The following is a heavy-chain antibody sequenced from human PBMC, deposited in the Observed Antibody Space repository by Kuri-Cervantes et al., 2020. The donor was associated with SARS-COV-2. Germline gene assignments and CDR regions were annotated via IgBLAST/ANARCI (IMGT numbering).Heavy chain of an antibody. J-gene: IGHJ4*02. Sequence: SETLSLTCTVSGGSISSYYWTWVRQPPGKGPGFIGYIYYNGNGYNPSLESRVTMSLDTSRNQFSLRLTSVTPADTAVYYCARATSFTSIYYYLDSWGQGNLVTVSS. CDR3: ARATSFTSIYYYLDS. CDR2: IYYNGN. CDR1: GGSISSYY. V-gene: IGHV4-59*01. D-gene: IGHD2-2*01.